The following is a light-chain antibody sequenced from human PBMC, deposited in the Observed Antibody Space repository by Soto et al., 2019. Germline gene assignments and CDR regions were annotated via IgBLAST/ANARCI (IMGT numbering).Light chain of an antibody. Sequence: DIPMTQSPSSLSASVRDRVTITCRASQAISNYVAWYQQKPGKVPELLIYAASNLQSGVPSRFSGRGSGTEFTLTINSLQPEDVATYYCQNYNTAPFTFGPGTKVEIK. CDR3: QNYNTAPFT. CDR1: QAISNY. V-gene: IGKV1-27*01. CDR2: AAS. J-gene: IGKJ3*01.